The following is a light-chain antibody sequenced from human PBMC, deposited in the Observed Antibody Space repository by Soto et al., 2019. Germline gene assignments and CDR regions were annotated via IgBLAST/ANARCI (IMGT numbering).Light chain of an antibody. CDR2: GAS. J-gene: IGKJ4*01. CDR1: QSVSSN. CDR3: QQSYSLLPT. V-gene: IGKV3-15*01. Sequence: EIVMTQSPATLSVSPGERATLSCRASQSVSSNLAWYQQKPGQAPRLLIYGASTRATGIPARFSGSGSGTEFTLTISSLQSEDFATYFCQQSYSLLPTFGEGTKVELK.